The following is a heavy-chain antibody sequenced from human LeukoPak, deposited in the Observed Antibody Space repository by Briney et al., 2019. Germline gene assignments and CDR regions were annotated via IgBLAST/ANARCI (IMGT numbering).Heavy chain of an antibody. CDR1: GFTFSSYA. CDR3: AKDLNYYYYGMDV. Sequence: GGSLRLSCVASGFTFSSYAMSWVRQAPGKGLEWVSVISGSGGSTYYADSVKGRFTISSDKSKNTLYLQMNSLRAEDTAVYYCAKDLNYYYYGMDVWGKGTTVTVSS. J-gene: IGHJ6*04. CDR2: ISGSGGST. V-gene: IGHV3-23*01.